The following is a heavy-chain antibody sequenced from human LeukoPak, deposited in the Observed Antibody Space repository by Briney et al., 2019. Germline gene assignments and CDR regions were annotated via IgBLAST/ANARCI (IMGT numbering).Heavy chain of an antibody. CDR2: IYYTAGA. V-gene: IGHV4-31*03. D-gene: IGHD2-2*01. Sequence: SQTLSLACNVSGASMRSETHYWSWLRQHPGKGPEWIAYIYYTAGAYYNPSLESRVSISLDASENQFSLKLSSVTAADTAVYYCARGRRELKYAPDYWGQGTLVTVSS. CDR3: ARGRRELKYAPDY. J-gene: IGHJ4*02. CDR1: GASMRSETHY.